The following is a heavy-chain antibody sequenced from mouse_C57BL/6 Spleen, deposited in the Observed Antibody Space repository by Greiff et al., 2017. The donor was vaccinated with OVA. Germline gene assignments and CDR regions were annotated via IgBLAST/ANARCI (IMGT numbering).Heavy chain of an antibody. Sequence: QVQLQQSGAELARPGASVKLSCKASGYTFTSYGISWVKQRTGQGLEWIGEIYPRSGNTYYNEKFKGKATLTADKSSSTAYMELRSLTSEDSAVYFCAPIYDGYSYYAMDYWGQGTSVTVSS. CDR3: APIYDGYSYYAMDY. J-gene: IGHJ4*01. CDR1: GYTFTSYG. D-gene: IGHD2-3*01. CDR2: IYPRSGNT. V-gene: IGHV1-81*01.